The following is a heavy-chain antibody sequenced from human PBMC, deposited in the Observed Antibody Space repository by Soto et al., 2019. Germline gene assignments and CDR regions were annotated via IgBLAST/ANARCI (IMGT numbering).Heavy chain of an antibody. CDR1: GGTFSSYS. V-gene: IGHV1-69*01. D-gene: IGHD1-26*01. J-gene: IGHJ4*02. Sequence: QVQLVQSGAEVKKPGSSVKVSCKASGGTFSSYSINWVRQAPGQGLEWMGEIITIFGTANYAQKIQGRVTITADESTSTAYMELSSLRSEDAAVYYCARDGGRNSGGIDYWGQGTLVTVSS. CDR2: IITIFGTA. CDR3: ARDGGRNSGGIDY.